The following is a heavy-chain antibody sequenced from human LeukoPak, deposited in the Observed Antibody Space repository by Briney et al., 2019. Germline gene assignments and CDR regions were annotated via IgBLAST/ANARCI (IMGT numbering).Heavy chain of an antibody. CDR2: IYSGGST. CDR1: GFTVSSNH. CDR3: ARSGDASGSSGGLDY. J-gene: IGHJ4*02. V-gene: IGHV3-53*01. Sequence: PGGSLRLSCAASGFTVSSNHMSWVRQAPGKGLEWVSVIYSGGSTYYADSVKGRFTISRDNSKNTLYLPMNSLRAEDTAVYYCARSGDASGSSGGLDYWGQGTLVTVSS. D-gene: IGHD6-19*01.